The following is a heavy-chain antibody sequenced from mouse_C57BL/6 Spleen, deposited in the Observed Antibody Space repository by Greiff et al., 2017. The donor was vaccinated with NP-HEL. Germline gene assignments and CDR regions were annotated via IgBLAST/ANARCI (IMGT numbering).Heavy chain of an antibody. V-gene: IGHV1-50*01. CDR1: GYTFTSYW. J-gene: IGHJ2*01. CDR3: ARRVPDSYYFDY. Sequence: QVHVKQPGAELVKPGASVKLSCKASGYTFTSYWMQWVKQRPGQGLEWIGEIDPSDSYTNYNQKFKGKATLTVDTSSSTAYMQLSSLTSEDSAVYYCARRVPDSYYFDYWGQGTTLTVSS. CDR2: IDPSDSYT.